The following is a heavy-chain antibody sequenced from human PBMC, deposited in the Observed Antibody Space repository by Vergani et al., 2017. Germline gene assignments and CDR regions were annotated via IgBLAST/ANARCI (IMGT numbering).Heavy chain of an antibody. CDR2: IYPGDSDT. CDR1: GYSFTSYW. Sequence: EVQLVQSGAEVKKPGESLKISCKGSGYSFTSYWIGWVRQTPGKGLEWMGIIYPGDSDTRYSTSFQGQVTISADKSSSTAYLQWSSLKASDTAMYYCASGGPYYYDSSGYFDYWGQGTLVTVSS. CDR3: ASGGPYYYDSSGYFDY. D-gene: IGHD3-22*01. V-gene: IGHV5-51*03. J-gene: IGHJ4*02.